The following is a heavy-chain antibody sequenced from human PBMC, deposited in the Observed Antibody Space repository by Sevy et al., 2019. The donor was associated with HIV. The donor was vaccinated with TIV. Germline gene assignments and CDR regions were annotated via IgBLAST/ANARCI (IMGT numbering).Heavy chain of an antibody. CDR1: GFIFSSNA. CDR2: ISYDGSNK. CDR3: AGVPGAVIAAGPYHFDY. D-gene: IGHD6-13*01. J-gene: IGHJ4*02. V-gene: IGHV3-30*09. Sequence: GGSLRLSCAASGFIFSSNAMHWVRQAPGKGLEWVSVISYDGSNKEYADSVKGRFAISRDNAKNTLYLQMNSPRPEDTAVSYCAGVPGAVIAAGPYHFDYWGQGTLVTVSS.